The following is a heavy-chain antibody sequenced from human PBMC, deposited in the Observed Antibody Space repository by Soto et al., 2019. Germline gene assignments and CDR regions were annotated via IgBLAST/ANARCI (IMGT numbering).Heavy chain of an antibody. D-gene: IGHD3-3*01. J-gene: IGHJ4*02. V-gene: IGHV2-5*02. CDR1: GFSLTTSGVG. CDR2: IYWDDAK. CDR3: AHRVLRTVCGVATTPPIYYDF. Sequence: QITLNESGPTVVRPTETLTLTCRFSGFSLTTSGVGVGWIRQSPGKAPEWLALIYWDDAKRYSASLKSRLTITNHPSKNQVVLTVSDFDPTDTATSYCAHRVLRTVCGVATTPPIYYDFWGQGTPVAVSS.